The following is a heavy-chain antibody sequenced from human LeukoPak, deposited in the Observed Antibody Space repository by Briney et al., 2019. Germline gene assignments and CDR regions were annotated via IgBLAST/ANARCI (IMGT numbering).Heavy chain of an antibody. CDR1: GGSISSGYY. CDR2: IYHSGST. Sequence: SQTLSLTCAVSGGSISSGYYWGWIRQPPGKGLEWIGSIYHSGSTYYNPSLKSRVTISVDTSKNQFSLKLSSVTAADTAVYYCATEHDLESDFDYWGQGTLVTVSS. J-gene: IGHJ4*02. D-gene: IGHD1-1*01. CDR3: ATEHDLESDFDY. V-gene: IGHV4-38-2*01.